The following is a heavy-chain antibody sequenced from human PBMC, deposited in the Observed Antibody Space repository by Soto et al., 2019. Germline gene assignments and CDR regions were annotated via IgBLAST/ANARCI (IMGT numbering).Heavy chain of an antibody. D-gene: IGHD4-17*01. CDR2: INSDGSST. CDR3: ARDGGGYGDYVDI. Sequence: GGSLRLSCAASGFTFSSYWMHWVRQAPGKGLVWVSRINSDGSSTSYADSVKGRFTISRDNAKNTLYLQMDSLRAEDTAVYYCARDGGGYGDYVDIWGQGTMVTVS. V-gene: IGHV3-74*01. CDR1: GFTFSSYW. J-gene: IGHJ3*02.